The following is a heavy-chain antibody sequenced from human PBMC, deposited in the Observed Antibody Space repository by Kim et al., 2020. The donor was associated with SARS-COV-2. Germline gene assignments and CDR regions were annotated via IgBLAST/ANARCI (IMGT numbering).Heavy chain of an antibody. Sequence: ASVKVSCKASGYTFTSYDINWVRQATGQGLEWMGWMNPNSGNTGYAQKFQGRVTMTRNTSISTAYMELSSLRSEDTAVYYCARGLYSIYSGYDHLAFDPWGQGTLVTVSS. V-gene: IGHV1-8*01. D-gene: IGHD5-12*01. CDR2: MNPNSGNT. J-gene: IGHJ5*02. CDR3: ARGLYSIYSGYDHLAFDP. CDR1: GYTFTSYD.